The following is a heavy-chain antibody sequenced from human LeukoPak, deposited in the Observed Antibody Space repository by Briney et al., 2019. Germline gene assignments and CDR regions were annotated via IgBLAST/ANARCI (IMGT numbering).Heavy chain of an antibody. V-gene: IGHV4-30-2*01. D-gene: IGHD3-22*01. CDR3: ARAGYYDSSGYYPH. CDR2: IYHSGST. Sequence: SETLSLTCAVSGGSISSGGYSWSWIGQPPGKGLEWIGYIYHSGSTYYNPSLKSRVTISVDRSKNQFSLKLSSVTAADTAVYYCARAGYYDSSGYYPHWGQGTLVTVSS. J-gene: IGHJ4*02. CDR1: GGSISSGGYS.